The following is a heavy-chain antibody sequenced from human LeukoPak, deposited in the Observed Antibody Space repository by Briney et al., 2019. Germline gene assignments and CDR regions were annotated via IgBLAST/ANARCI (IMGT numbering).Heavy chain of an antibody. V-gene: IGHV3-23*01. CDR1: GFTFSSYN. D-gene: IGHD5-24*01. Sequence: GSLRLSCAASGFTFSSYNMNWVRQAPGKGLERVSAISGNGGRTYYGDSVKSRFTISRDNSKNTLYLQMNSLRAEDTAVFYCAKVAEMGTILGKFDNWGQGTLVTVSS. J-gene: IGHJ4*02. CDR3: AKVAEMGTILGKFDN. CDR2: ISGNGGRT.